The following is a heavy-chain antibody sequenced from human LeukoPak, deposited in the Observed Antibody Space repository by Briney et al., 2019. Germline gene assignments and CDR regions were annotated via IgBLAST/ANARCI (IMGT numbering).Heavy chain of an antibody. J-gene: IGHJ4*02. Sequence: GGSLRLSCAASGFTFDDYAMHWVRQAPGKGLEWVSLISWDGGSTYYADSVKGRFTISRDNSKNSLYLQMNSLRAEDTALYYCAKDGKPPALLYDSSGYYVDYWGQGTLVTVSS. CDR2: ISWDGGST. CDR3: AKDGKPPALLYDSSGYYVDY. V-gene: IGHV3-43D*03. D-gene: IGHD3-22*01. CDR1: GFTFDDYA.